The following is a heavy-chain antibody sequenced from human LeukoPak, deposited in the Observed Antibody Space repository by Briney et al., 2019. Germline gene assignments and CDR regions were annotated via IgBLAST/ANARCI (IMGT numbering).Heavy chain of an antibody. CDR3: AKDHEAFIVGASFDY. CDR1: GFTFSSYA. J-gene: IGHJ4*02. CDR2: ISGSGGST. Sequence: GGSLRLSCAASGFTFSSYAMSWVRQAPGKGLEWVSAISGSGGSTYYADSVKGRFTISRDNSKNTLYLQMNSLRAEDTAVYYCAKDHEAFIVGASFDYWGQGTLVTVSS. V-gene: IGHV3-23*01. D-gene: IGHD1-26*01.